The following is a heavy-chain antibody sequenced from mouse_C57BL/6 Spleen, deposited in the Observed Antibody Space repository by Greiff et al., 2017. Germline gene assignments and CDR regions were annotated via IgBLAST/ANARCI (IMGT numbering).Heavy chain of an antibody. J-gene: IGHJ4*01. V-gene: IGHV10-1*01. CDR1: GFSFNTYA. Sequence: DVQLVESGGGLVQPKGSLKLSCAASGFSFNTYAMNWVRQAPGKGLEWVARIRSKSNNYATYYADSVKDRFTISRDDSESMLYLQMNNLKTEDTAMYYCVRHEGAWGNYAGGAMDYWGQGTSVTVSS. CDR3: VRHEGAWGNYAGGAMDY. D-gene: IGHD2-1*01. CDR2: IRSKSNNYAT.